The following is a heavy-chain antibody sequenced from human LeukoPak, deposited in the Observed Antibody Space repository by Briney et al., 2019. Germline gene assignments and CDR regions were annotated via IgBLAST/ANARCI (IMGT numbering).Heavy chain of an antibody. CDR3: SASRPHYGDYYGLDV. D-gene: IGHD4/OR15-4a*01. Sequence: PGGSLRLSCAASGFTFSNYGMHWVRQAPGKGLEWVAVISYDGSHKYSADSVKGRFTISRDNSKNTLYLQMNSLRTEDTAVYFCSASRPHYGDYYGLDVWGHGTTVTVSS. CDR1: GFTFSNYG. CDR2: ISYDGSHK. V-gene: IGHV3-30*03. J-gene: IGHJ6*02.